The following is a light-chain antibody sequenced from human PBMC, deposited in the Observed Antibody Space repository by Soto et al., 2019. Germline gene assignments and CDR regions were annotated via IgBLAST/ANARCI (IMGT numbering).Light chain of an antibody. CDR1: QSISSW. V-gene: IGKV1-5*01. Sequence: DIQMTQSPSTLSASVGDRVTITCRVSQSISSWLAWYQQKPGKAPKLLIYDASSLESGVPSRFSGSGSGTEFTLTISSLQHDDFATYYCQQYNSYPLTFGGGTKVEIK. CDR2: DAS. J-gene: IGKJ4*01. CDR3: QQYNSYPLT.